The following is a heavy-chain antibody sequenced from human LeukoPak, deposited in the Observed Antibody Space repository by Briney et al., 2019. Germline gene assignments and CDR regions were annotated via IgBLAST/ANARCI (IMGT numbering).Heavy chain of an antibody. J-gene: IGHJ4*02. CDR3: ARGSREQWLDY. CDR1: GYSITNNYY. Sequence: PSETLSLTCTVSGYSITNNYYWDWIRPPPGKGLEWIASIYHSGRTYYNPALKSRVTISVDTSKNQFSLKVTSVTAADTALYFCARGSREQWLDYWGQGTLVTVSS. CDR2: IYHSGRT. V-gene: IGHV4-38-2*02. D-gene: IGHD6-19*01.